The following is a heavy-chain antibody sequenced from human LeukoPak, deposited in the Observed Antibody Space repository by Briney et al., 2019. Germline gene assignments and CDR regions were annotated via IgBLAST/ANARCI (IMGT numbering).Heavy chain of an antibody. Sequence: GGSLRLSCAASGFTFSSYAMHWVGQAPGKGLEWVAVISYDGSNKYYADSVKGRFTISRDNSKNTLYLQMNSLRAEDTAVYYCARDLDAFDIWGQGTMVTVSS. CDR1: GFTFSSYA. CDR2: ISYDGSNK. CDR3: ARDLDAFDI. V-gene: IGHV3-30*04. J-gene: IGHJ3*02.